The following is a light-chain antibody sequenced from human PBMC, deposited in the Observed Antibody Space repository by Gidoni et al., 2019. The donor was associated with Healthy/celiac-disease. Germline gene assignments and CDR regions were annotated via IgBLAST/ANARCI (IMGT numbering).Light chain of an antibody. Sequence: DIQLTQSPSFLSASVGDRVTITRRASQGISSYLAWYQHKPGKAPKLLIYAASTLQSGVPSRFSGSGSGTEFTLTISSLQPEDFATYYCQQLNSYSFTFXPXTKVDIK. J-gene: IGKJ3*01. CDR3: QQLNSYSFT. V-gene: IGKV1-9*01. CDR2: AAS. CDR1: QGISSY.